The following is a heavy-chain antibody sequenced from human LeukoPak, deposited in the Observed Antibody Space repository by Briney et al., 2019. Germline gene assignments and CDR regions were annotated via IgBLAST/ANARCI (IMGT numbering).Heavy chain of an antibody. D-gene: IGHD1-26*01. V-gene: IGHV4-39*02. CDR3: ARDYLGAGTVGATSGN. J-gene: IGHJ4*02. CDR2: IYYCGNT. Sequence: PSETLSLTCTVLGDFVSSSSYYWGWIRQPPGKGLEWNGNIYYCGNTYYNTSLKGRVIICEDPSKNQFSVKLRSVTAADTAVYYCARDYLGAGTVGATSGNWGQGTLGTVSS. CDR1: GDFVSSSSYY.